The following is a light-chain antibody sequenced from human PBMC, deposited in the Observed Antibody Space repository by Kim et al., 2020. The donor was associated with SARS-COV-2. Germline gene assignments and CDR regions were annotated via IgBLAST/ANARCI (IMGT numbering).Light chain of an antibody. Sequence: SYELTQPPSVSVAPGKTARLTCGGNNIGSKSVHWYQQKPGQAPVLVVYDDSDRPSGIPDRFPDSNSGNTATLTISRVEAGDEADYYCQVWDSSSDPVVFGGGTQLTVL. J-gene: IGLJ2*01. CDR3: QVWDSSSDPVV. CDR2: DDS. V-gene: IGLV3-21*03. CDR1: NIGSKS.